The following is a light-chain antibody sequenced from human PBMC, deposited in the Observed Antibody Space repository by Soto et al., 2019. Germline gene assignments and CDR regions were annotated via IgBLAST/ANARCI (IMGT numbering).Light chain of an antibody. CDR3: QQLNSYPIT. CDR2: AAS. J-gene: IGKJ5*01. Sequence: DIHMTQSPSTLSASVGDRVTITCRASQNINSWLAWYQQKPGKAPKLLIYAASTLQSGVPSRFSGSGSGTDFTLTISSLQPEDSATYFCQQLNSYPITFGQGTRLEIK. V-gene: IGKV1-9*01. CDR1: QNINSW.